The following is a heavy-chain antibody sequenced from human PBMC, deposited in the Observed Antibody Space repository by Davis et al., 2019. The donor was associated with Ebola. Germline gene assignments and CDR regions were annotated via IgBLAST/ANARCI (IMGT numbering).Heavy chain of an antibody. CDR1: GFTVRSTY. Sequence: GESLKISCAASGFTVRSTYMSWVRQAPGKGLEWLAVISSDGSETNYTDSVKGRFTVSRDNSKNTMYLEVKSLRGDDTAVYYCATAPLWGQGTQVTVSS. CDR3: ATAPL. J-gene: IGHJ4*02. V-gene: IGHV3-30*03. CDR2: ISSDGSET.